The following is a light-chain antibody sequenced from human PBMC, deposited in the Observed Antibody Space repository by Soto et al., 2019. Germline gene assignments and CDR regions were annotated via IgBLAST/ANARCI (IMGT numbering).Light chain of an antibody. V-gene: IGLV2-14*01. Sequence: QSVLIQPASVSGSPGQPITISCTGTSTDVGSYNYVSWYQQHPGKAPKLMIYEVSNRPSGVSNRFSGSKSGNTASLTISGLQAEDEGDYYCSSYTTTNTYVFGSGTKVTV. CDR3: SSYTTTNTYV. CDR1: STDVGSYNY. J-gene: IGLJ1*01. CDR2: EVS.